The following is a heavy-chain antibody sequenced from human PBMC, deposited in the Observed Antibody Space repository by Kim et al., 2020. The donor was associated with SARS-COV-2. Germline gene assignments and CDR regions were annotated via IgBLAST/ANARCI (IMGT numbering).Heavy chain of an antibody. CDR3: AREGVPYCSSTSCWGEGWFDP. CDR1: GYTFTSYG. J-gene: IGHJ5*02. V-gene: IGHV1-18*01. Sequence: ASVKVSCKASGYTFTSYGISWVRQAPGQGLEWMGWISAYNGNTNYAQKLQGRVTMTTDTSTSTAYMELRSLRSDDTAVYYCAREGVPYCSSTSCWGEGWFDPWGQGTLVTVSS. CDR2: ISAYNGNT. D-gene: IGHD2-2*01.